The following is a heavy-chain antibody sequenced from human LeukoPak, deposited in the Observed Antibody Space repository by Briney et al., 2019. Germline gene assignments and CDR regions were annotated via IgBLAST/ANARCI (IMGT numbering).Heavy chain of an antibody. CDR3: ARDPHSYYGSGSRRDAFDI. V-gene: IGHV6-1*01. D-gene: IGHD3-10*01. CDR2: TYYRSKWYN. J-gene: IGHJ3*02. Sequence: SQSPSLTCAISGDSVSSNSAAWDWTRQSPSRGLEWLRRTYYRSKWYNDYAVSVKSRITINPDTSKNQFSLQLNSVTPEDTAVYYCARDPHSYYGSGSRRDAFDIWGQGTMVTVSS. CDR1: GDSVSSNSAA.